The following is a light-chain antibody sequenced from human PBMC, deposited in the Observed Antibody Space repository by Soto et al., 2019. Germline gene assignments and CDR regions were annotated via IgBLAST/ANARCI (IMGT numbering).Light chain of an antibody. CDR3: QQYYSTPLT. CDR1: QSVLYSSNNKNY. CDR2: WAS. V-gene: IGKV4-1*01. J-gene: IGKJ4*01. Sequence: DIVMTQSPDSLAVSLGERATINCKSSQSVLYSSNNKNYLVWYQQKPGQPPKLLIYWASTRDSGVPDRFSGSGSGTDFTRTISSLQAEDVAVYYCQQYYSTPLTFDGGTKVEIK.